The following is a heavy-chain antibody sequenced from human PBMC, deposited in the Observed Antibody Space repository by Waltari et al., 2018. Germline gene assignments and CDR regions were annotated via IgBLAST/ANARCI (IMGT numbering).Heavy chain of an antibody. CDR2: TYYRSKWYN. D-gene: IGHD3-10*01. CDR3: ARDLWFGELLSNWFDP. CDR1: GDSVSSNSAA. J-gene: IGHJ5*02. V-gene: IGHV6-1*01. Sequence: QVQLQQSGPGLVKPSQTLSLTCSISGDSVSSNSAAWNWLRQSPSRGLELLGRTYYRSKWYNDYAVSVKSRITINPDTSKNQFSLQLNSVTPEDTAVYYCARDLWFGELLSNWFDPWGQGTLVTVSS.